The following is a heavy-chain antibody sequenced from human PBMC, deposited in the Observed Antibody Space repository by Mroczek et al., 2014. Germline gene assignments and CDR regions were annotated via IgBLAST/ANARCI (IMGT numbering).Heavy chain of an antibody. CDR3: ARSPGNVYDSSGYDVIFDY. Sequence: VTLKESGPALVKPTQTLTLTCTFSGFSLTTSGMCVSWLRQPPGKALEWLALIDWADDKYYTTSLKTRLTISKDTSKNQVVLTMTNMDPVDTATYYCARSPGNVYDSSGYDVIFDYVGPGTPWSPSPQ. V-gene: IGHV2-70*01. CDR2: IDWADDK. J-gene: IGHJ4*02. D-gene: IGHD3-22*01. CDR1: GFSLTTSGMC.